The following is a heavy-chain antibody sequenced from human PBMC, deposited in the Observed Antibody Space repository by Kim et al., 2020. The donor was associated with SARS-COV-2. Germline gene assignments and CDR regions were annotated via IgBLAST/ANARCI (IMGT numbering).Heavy chain of an antibody. J-gene: IGHJ4*02. V-gene: IGHV4-59*08. CDR1: GGSISGYY. D-gene: IGHD3-22*01. CDR2: IYYSGST. CDR3: ARHGGDYYDSSGYYYY. Sequence: SETLSLTCTVSGGSISGYYWSWIRQPPGKGLEWIGYIYYSGSTNYNPSLKSRVTISVDTSKNQFSLKLSSVTAADTAVYYCARHGGDYYDSSGYYYYWGQGTLVTVSS.